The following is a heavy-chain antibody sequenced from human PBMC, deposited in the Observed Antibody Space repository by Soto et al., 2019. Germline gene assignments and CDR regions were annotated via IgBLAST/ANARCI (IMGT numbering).Heavy chain of an antibody. J-gene: IGHJ6*02. CDR1: GFTFSSYG. V-gene: IGHV3-33*01. Sequence: GGSLRLSCAASGFTFSSYGMHWVRQAPGKGLEWVAVIWYDGSNKYYADSVKGRFTISRDNSKNTLYLQMNSLRAEDTAVYYCAREEIGVVVLATNEDYYYYGMDLRGQGTTVTVSS. CDR2: IWYDGSNK. D-gene: IGHD2-15*01. CDR3: AREEIGVVVLATNEDYYYYGMDL.